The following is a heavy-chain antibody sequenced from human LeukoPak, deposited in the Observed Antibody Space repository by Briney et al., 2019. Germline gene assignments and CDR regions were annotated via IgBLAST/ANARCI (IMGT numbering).Heavy chain of an antibody. D-gene: IGHD3-22*01. Sequence: PSETLSLTCTVSGGSISSYYWSWIRQPPGKGLEWIGYIYYSGSTNYNPSLKSRVTISVDTSKNQFSLKLSSVTAADTAVCYCARADSSEGYYFDYWGQGTLVTVSS. CDR2: IYYSGST. CDR1: GGSISSYY. J-gene: IGHJ4*02. CDR3: ARADSSEGYYFDY. V-gene: IGHV4-59*01.